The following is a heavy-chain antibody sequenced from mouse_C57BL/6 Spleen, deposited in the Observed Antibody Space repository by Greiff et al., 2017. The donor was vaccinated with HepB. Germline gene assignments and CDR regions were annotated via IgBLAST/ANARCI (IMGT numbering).Heavy chain of an antibody. D-gene: IGHD4-1*01. J-gene: IGHJ1*03. CDR2: ISDGGSYT. CDR3: ARERLGPSYWYFDV. CDR1: GFTFSSYA. Sequence: DVMLVESGGGLVKPGGSLKLSCAASGFTFSSYAMSWVRQTPEKRLEWVATISDGGSYTYYPDNVKGRFTISRDNAKNNLYLQMSHLKSEDTAMYYCARERLGPSYWYFDVWGTGTTVTVSS. V-gene: IGHV5-4*01.